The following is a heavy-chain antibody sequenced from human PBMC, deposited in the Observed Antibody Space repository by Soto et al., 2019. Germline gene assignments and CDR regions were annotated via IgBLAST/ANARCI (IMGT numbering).Heavy chain of an antibody. CDR2: IYYSGST. D-gene: IGHD3-9*01. Sequence: QLQLQESGPGLVKPSETLSLTCTVSGGSISSSSYYWGWIRQPPGKGLEWIGSIYYSGSTYYNPSLKSRVTISVDTSKNQFSLKLSSVTAADTAVYYSARHEEGYDILTGYWGTFDYWGQGTLVTVSS. J-gene: IGHJ4*02. CDR1: GGSISSSSYY. CDR3: ARHEEGYDILTGYWGTFDY. V-gene: IGHV4-39*01.